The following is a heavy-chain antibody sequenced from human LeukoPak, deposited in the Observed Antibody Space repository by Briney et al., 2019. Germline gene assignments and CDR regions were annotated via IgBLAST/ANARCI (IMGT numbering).Heavy chain of an antibody. V-gene: IGHV4-59*01. CDR3: ARGTCSNGVCYRYGEGFHY. CDR2: IPYSGST. D-gene: IGHD2-8*01. CDR1: CGPISSYY. Sequence: KPSETLSLTRTVSCGPISSYYWSWIRPPPGEGLGGVGYIPYSGSTNYNPSLKSRVTISVDTSKNEFSLKLSSVTAADTAVYYCARGTCSNGVCYRYGEGFHYWGQGTLVTVSS. J-gene: IGHJ4*02.